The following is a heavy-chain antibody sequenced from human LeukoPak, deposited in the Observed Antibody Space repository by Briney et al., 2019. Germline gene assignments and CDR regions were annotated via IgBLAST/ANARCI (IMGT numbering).Heavy chain of an antibody. J-gene: IGHJ4*02. V-gene: IGHV4-61*08. CDR3: ARHRLSIAAAGMPREHFDY. Sequence: TSSETLSLTCTVSGGSVTSGGFYWSWIRPHPGKGLGWIGYIYYSGSTNYNPSLKSRVTISVDTSKNQFSLKLSSVTAADTAVYYCARHRLSIAAAGMPREHFDYWGQGTLVTVSS. D-gene: IGHD6-13*01. CDR1: GGSVTSGGFY. CDR2: IYYSGST.